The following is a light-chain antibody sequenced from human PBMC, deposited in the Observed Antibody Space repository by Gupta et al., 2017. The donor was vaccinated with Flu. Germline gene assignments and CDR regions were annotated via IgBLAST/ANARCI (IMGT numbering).Light chain of an antibody. CDR2: DDN. J-gene: IGLJ3*02. CDR1: NIGRET. CDR3: QVWDTNTDYWL. Sequence: SFVLTQPPSVSVAPGQTATIACGGDNIGRETVHWYQQKPGQAPVLILYDDNFRPSGIPERFSGSNSGNTAALTISRVEAGDEADYYCQVWDTNTDYWLFGGGTMLTVV. V-gene: IGLV3-21*02.